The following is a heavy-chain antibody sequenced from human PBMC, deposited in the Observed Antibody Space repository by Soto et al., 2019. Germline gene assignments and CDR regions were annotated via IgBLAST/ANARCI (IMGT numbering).Heavy chain of an antibody. V-gene: IGHV3-48*03. J-gene: IGHJ6*02. CDR3: ARVRRVYYYYYGMDV. D-gene: IGHD3-16*01. CDR1: GFTFSSYE. CDR2: ISSSGSTI. Sequence: GESLKISCAASGFTFSSYEMNWVRQAPGKGLEWVSYISSSGSTIYYADSVKGRFTISRDNAKNSLYLQMNSLRAEDTAVYYCARVRRVYYYYYGMDVWGQGTTVTVSS.